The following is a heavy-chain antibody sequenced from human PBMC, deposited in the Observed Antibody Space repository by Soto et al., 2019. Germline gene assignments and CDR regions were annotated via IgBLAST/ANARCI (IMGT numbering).Heavy chain of an antibody. CDR3: ARWGTTGGFDL. CDR1: GFMFKSFV. V-gene: IGHV3-30*19. CDR2: TSYDGNNK. D-gene: IGHD3-16*01. Sequence: QVQLVESGGGVVQPGTSLRLSCAASGFMFKSFVMHWVRQAPGKGLEWVAFTSYDGNNKDYGDSVKGRFTVSRDNSQNTLHLQMDFLRPEDTALYYCARWGTTGGFDLWGQGTVVSVSS. J-gene: IGHJ4*02.